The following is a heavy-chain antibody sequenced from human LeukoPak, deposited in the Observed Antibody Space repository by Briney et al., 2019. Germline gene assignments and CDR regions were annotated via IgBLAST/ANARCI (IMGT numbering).Heavy chain of an antibody. CDR3: ARPYDTRGYFPDY. J-gene: IGHJ4*02. V-gene: IGHV3-21*01. D-gene: IGHD3-22*01. Sequence: SMKGRSTISRDNAKNSLYLQMNSLGAEDTAVYYCARPYDTRGYFPDYWGQGTLVTVSS.